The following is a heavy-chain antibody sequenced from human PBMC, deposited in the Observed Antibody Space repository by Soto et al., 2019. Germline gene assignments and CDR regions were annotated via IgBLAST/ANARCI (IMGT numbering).Heavy chain of an antibody. V-gene: IGHV3-33*01. CDR2: SWYDGKNE. J-gene: IGHJ3*01. CDR1: GFTFTSYA. D-gene: IGHD6-13*01. Sequence: QVQLVESGGGVVQPGRSLRLSCAASGFTFTSYAMHWVRQAPGKGLEWVAISWYDGKNEYYADSVKGRFTISRDNSKFTLYLHMNNLSAEDTAVYYSARDHSSSYYNAFDLWGQGTMVTVSS. CDR3: ARDHSSSYYNAFDL.